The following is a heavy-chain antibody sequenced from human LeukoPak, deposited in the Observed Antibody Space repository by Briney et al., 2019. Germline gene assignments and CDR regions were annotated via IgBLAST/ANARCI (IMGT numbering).Heavy chain of an antibody. CDR3: ATGFSAASHDGY. V-gene: IGHV3-15*01. D-gene: IGHD2-15*01. J-gene: IGHJ4*02. CDR2: IIQTSGGGTA. Sequence: GGSLRLSCAASGFTSSSYSMTWVRQAPGKGLEWVGRIIQTSGGGTAEYAAPVKGRFTISRDDSRNTLYLQMDSLKTEDTAVYYCATGFSAASHDGYWGQGTLVTVSS. CDR1: GFTSSSYS.